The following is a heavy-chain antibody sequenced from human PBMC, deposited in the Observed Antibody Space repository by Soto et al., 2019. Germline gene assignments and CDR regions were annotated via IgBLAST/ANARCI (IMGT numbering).Heavy chain of an antibody. J-gene: IGHJ4*02. D-gene: IGHD3-10*01. CDR2: IHGNDGST. CDR1: GYTFTSYS. Sequence: QVQLVQSGAEEKKPGASVKVSCKASGYTFTSYSMHWVRQAPGQRLEWMGWIHGNDGSTRYSQNFQGRVTFTRDTSASTDYMELGSLRSEDTAVYYCARPMNYNDYLDYSGQGTLVTVSS. V-gene: IGHV1-3*05. CDR3: ARPMNYNDYLDY.